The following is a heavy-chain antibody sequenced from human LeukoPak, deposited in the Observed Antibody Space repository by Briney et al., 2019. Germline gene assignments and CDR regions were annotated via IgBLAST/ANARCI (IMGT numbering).Heavy chain of an antibody. J-gene: IGHJ4*02. CDR1: GFTFSDYA. CDR3: ATPQGDY. Sequence: GGSLRLSCAASGFTFSDYAMSWVRQAPGKGLEWVSAVSASGGSAYYADSVKGRFTISRDNSKNTMNLQMNSLRAEDMAVYYCATPQGDYWGQGTLVTVSS. CDR2: VSASGGSA. V-gene: IGHV3-23*01.